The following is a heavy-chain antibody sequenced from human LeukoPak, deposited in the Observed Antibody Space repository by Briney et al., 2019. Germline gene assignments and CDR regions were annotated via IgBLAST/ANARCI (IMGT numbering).Heavy chain of an antibody. V-gene: IGHV4-39*01. J-gene: IGHJ4*02. D-gene: IGHD6-13*01. CDR3: ARREQELGYYFDY. Sequence: TSVTLSLTCTLSGGSISSSSYYWAWIRQPPGKGLEWIGSIYYSGSTYYNPSLKSRVTISVDTSKNQFSLKLSSVTAADTAVYYCARREQELGYYFDYWGQGTLVTVSS. CDR2: IYYSGST. CDR1: GGSISSSSYY.